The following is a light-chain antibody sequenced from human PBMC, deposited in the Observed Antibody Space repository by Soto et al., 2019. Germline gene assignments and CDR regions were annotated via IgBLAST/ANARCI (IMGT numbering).Light chain of an antibody. V-gene: IGKV3-11*01. CDR1: QSVSSY. J-gene: IGKJ4*01. Sequence: DSVLTQSPATLSLSPGERATLSCRASQSVSSYLAWYQQRPGQAPRLLIYDASNRATGIPARFSGSGSGTDFTLTISSLEPEDFAVYYCQQRSNWPPLFTFGGGTKVDIK. CDR2: DAS. CDR3: QQRSNWPPLFT.